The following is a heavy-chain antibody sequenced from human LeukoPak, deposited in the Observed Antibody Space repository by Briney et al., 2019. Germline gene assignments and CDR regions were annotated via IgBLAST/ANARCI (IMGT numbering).Heavy chain of an antibody. Sequence: AASVKVSCKASGYTFTSYGIRWVRQAPGQGLEWMGWISAYNGNTNYAQKLQGRVTMTTDTSTSTAYMELRSLRSDDTAVYYCARDRDYCSSTSCYFPNWFDPWGQGTLVTVSS. D-gene: IGHD2-2*01. CDR3: ARDRDYCSSTSCYFPNWFDP. CDR2: ISAYNGNT. J-gene: IGHJ5*02. CDR1: GYTFTSYG. V-gene: IGHV1-18*01.